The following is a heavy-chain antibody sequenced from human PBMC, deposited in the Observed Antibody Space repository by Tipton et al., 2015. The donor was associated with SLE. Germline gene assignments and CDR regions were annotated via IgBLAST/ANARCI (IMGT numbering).Heavy chain of an antibody. CDR2: IYYSGST. CDR1: GGSISSHY. V-gene: IGHV4-59*11. Sequence: TLSLTCTVSGGSISSHYWSWIRQPPGKGLEWIGYIYYSGSTNYNPSLKSRVTMSVDTSKNQFSLKLSSVTAADTAVYYCARDGCSGGSCYSWWFDPWGQGTLVTVSS. J-gene: IGHJ5*02. CDR3: ARDGCSGGSCYSWWFDP. D-gene: IGHD2-15*01.